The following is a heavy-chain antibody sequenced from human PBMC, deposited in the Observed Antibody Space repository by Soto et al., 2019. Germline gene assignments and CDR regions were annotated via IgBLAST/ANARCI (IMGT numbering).Heavy chain of an antibody. J-gene: IGHJ6*02. Sequence: GASVKVSCKASGYTFTGYYMHWVRQAPGQGLEWMGWINPNSGGTNYAQKFQGWVTMTRDTSISTAYMELSRLRSDDTAVYYCASGQKQLVRGGYYYYGMDVWGQGTTVTVSS. CDR1: GYTFTGYY. D-gene: IGHD6-13*01. V-gene: IGHV1-2*04. CDR3: ASGQKQLVRGGYYYYGMDV. CDR2: INPNSGGT.